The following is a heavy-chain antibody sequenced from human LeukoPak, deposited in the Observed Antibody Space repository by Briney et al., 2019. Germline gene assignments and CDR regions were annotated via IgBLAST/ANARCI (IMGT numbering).Heavy chain of an antibody. CDR2: IKSKADGGTT. D-gene: IGHD1/OR15-1a*01. J-gene: IGHJ4*02. CDR1: GFAFSNAW. Sequence: PGGSLRLSCAASGFAFSNAWMSWVRQAPGKGLEWVGRIKSKADGGTTDYAAPVKGRFTISKDDSKNTLFLQMNTLKTEPTAMYYGTSDDPVNRTWGQGTLVTVSS. CDR3: TSDDPVNRT. V-gene: IGHV3-15*01.